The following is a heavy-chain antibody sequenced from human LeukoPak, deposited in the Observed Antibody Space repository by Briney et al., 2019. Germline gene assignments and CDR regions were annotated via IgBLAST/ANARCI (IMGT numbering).Heavy chain of an antibody. CDR2: INPNSGGT. Sequence: ASVKVSCKASGYTFTGYYVHWVRQAPGQGLEWMGWINPNSGGTNYAQKFQGRVTMTRDTSISTAYMELSRLRSDDTAVYYCARVPRIADAFDIWGQGTMVTVSS. D-gene: IGHD2-21*01. J-gene: IGHJ3*02. V-gene: IGHV1-2*02. CDR3: ARVPRIADAFDI. CDR1: GYTFTGYY.